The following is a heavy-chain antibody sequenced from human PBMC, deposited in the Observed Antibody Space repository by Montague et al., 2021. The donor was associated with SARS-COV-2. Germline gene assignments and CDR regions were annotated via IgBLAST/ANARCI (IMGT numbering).Heavy chain of an antibody. Sequence: SQTLSLTCTVSGGSISSGGYYWSWIRQHPGKGLEWIGYIYYSGSTYYNPSPKSRVTISVDTSKNQFSLKLSSVTAADTAVYYCARAPRNIFGVVLTFDYWGQGTLVTVSS. J-gene: IGHJ4*02. V-gene: IGHV4-31*03. CDR2: IYYSGST. D-gene: IGHD3-3*01. CDR1: GGSISSGGYY. CDR3: ARAPRNIFGVVLTFDY.